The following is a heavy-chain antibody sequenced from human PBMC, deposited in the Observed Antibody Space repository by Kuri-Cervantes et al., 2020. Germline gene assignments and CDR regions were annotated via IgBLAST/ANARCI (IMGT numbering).Heavy chain of an antibody. CDR1: GFTFSSYA. J-gene: IGHJ6*02. D-gene: IGHD4-17*01. CDR3: ARGVSYGDYGYYYYGMDV. CDR2: VSGSGGST. V-gene: IGHV3-23*01. Sequence: GGSLRLSCAASGFTFSSYAMSWVRQAPGKGLEWVSAVSGSGGSTYYADSVKGRFTISRDNSKNTLYLQMNSLRAEDTAVYYCARGVSYGDYGYYYYGMDVWGQGTTVTVSS.